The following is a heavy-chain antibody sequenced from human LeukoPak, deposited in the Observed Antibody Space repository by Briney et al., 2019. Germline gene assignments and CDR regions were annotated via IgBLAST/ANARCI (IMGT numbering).Heavy chain of an antibody. D-gene: IGHD3-9*01. CDR2: IYYGGST. CDR1: GDSISNSNYY. Sequence: SETLSLTCTVSGDSISNSNYYWGWIRQPPGKGLEWIGCIYYGGSTYYNPSLKSRVTISVDTSKNQFSLKLSSVTAADTAVYYCARDNYDILTGPYYGMDVWGQGTTVTVSS. V-gene: IGHV4-39*07. J-gene: IGHJ6*02. CDR3: ARDNYDILTGPYYGMDV.